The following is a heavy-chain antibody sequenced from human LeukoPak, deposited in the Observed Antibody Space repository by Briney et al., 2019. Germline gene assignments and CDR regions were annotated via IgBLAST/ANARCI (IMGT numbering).Heavy chain of an antibody. Sequence: GESLKISCKGSGYTFTTHWIAWVRQMPGKGLEWMGIIYPGDSDTRYSPSFQGQVTISADKSISTAYLQWSSLKASDTAMYYCARLRASDTVKMGWFDPWGQGTLVTVSS. CDR2: IYPGDSDT. CDR1: GYTFTTHW. V-gene: IGHV5-51*01. D-gene: IGHD4-17*01. CDR3: ARLRASDTVKMGWFDP. J-gene: IGHJ5*02.